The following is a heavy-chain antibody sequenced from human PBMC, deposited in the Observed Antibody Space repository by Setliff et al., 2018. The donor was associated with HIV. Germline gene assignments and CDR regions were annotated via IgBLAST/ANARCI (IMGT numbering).Heavy chain of an antibody. CDR1: GYTFTSYG. J-gene: IGHJ3*02. V-gene: IGHV1-18*01. CDR2: ISGYDGDT. D-gene: IGHD3-22*01. Sequence: ASVKVSCKASGYTFTSYGVSWVRQAPGQGLEWMGWISGYDGDTHYVQKFQGRVTMTIDPSTRTAYMEVRSLRSDDTAVYYCARGDTYYHDRSGYVKSALDAFDIWGRGTLVTVSS. CDR3: ARGDTYYHDRSGYVKSALDAFDI.